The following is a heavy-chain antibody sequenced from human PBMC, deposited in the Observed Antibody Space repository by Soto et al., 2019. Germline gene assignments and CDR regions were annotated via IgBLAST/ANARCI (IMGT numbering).Heavy chain of an antibody. CDR2: ISAYNGNT. J-gene: IGHJ5*02. CDR3: ARDPGLSGSYRVRFSTFDP. D-gene: IGHD1-26*01. V-gene: IGHV1-18*01. Sequence: QVQLVQSGAEVKKPGASVKVSCKASGYTFTSYGISWVRQAPGQGLEWMGWISAYNGNTNYAQKLQGRVTMTTDTSTSTAYIELRSLSADDTAVYYCARDPGLSGSYRVRFSTFDPWGQGTLVTVSS. CDR1: GYTFTSYG.